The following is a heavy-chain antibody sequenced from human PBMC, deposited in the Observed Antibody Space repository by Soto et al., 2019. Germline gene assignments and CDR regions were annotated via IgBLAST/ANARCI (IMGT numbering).Heavy chain of an antibody. CDR2: IDRDGTSV. Sequence: DVQLVESGGGLVQPGGSLRISCAASGFSLTTSWMHWVRQTAGKGLEWVSRIDRDGTSVRYADSVKGRFTVNRDKAKNTLYLQMDRLRADDTAVYYCAREDYSGDFIDSWGQGTLVTIS. J-gene: IGHJ5*01. D-gene: IGHD4-17*01. V-gene: IGHV3-74*01. CDR1: GFSLTTSW. CDR3: AREDYSGDFIDS.